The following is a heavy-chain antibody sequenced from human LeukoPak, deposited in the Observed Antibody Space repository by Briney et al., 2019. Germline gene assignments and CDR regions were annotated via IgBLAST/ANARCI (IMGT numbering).Heavy chain of an antibody. D-gene: IGHD3-10*01. Sequence: SETLSLTCTVSGGSISSGDYYWSWIRQPPGKGLEWIGYIYYSGSTYYNPSLKSRVTISVDTSKNQFSLKLSSVTAADTAVYYCARDLPPYYGSGSYDYYYYGMDVWGKGTTGNVSS. V-gene: IGHV4-30-4*01. J-gene: IGHJ6*04. CDR1: GGSISSGDYY. CDR3: ARDLPPYYGSGSYDYYYYGMDV. CDR2: IYYSGST.